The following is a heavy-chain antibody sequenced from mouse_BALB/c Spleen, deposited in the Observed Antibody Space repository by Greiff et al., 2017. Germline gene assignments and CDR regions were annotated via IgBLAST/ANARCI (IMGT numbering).Heavy chain of an antibody. Sequence: DVQLQESGPGLVKPSQSLSLTCTVTGYSITSDYAWNWIRQFPGNKLEWMGYISYSSSTSYNPSLKSRISITRDTSKNQFFLQLNSVTTEDTATYYCARCYYYGSSQFAYWGQGTLVTVSA. CDR3: ARCYYYGSSQFAY. J-gene: IGHJ3*01. CDR2: ISYSSST. CDR1: GYSITSDYA. D-gene: IGHD1-1*01. V-gene: IGHV3-2*02.